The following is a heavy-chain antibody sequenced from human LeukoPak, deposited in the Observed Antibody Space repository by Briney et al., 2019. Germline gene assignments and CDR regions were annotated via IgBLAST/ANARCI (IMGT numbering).Heavy chain of an antibody. CDR2: IKLDGSEQ. CDR1: GLTISNNW. Sequence: GGSLRLSCADSGLTISNNWMSWVRQAPGKGLEWVANIKLDGSEQYYVDSVKGRFTISRDNSKNTLYLQMNSLRADDTAVYYCAMKAVPRPRLHDAFDFWGQGTVVSVSS. CDR3: AMKAVPRPRLHDAFDF. J-gene: IGHJ3*01. D-gene: IGHD5-24*01. V-gene: IGHV3-7*03.